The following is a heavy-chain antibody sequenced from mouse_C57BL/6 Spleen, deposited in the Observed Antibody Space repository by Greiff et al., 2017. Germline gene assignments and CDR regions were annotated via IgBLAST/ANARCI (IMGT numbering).Heavy chain of an antibody. J-gene: IGHJ2*01. D-gene: IGHD1-1*01. CDR2: IHPSDSDT. Sequence: VQLQQPGAELVKPGASVKVSCKASGYTFTSYWMHWVKQRPGQGLEWIGRIHPSDSDTNYNQKFKGKATLTVDKSSSTAYMQLSSLTSEDSAVYYCAIRAHYYGSSYDYFDYWGQGTTLTVSS. CDR3: AIRAHYYGSSYDYFDY. V-gene: IGHV1-74*01. CDR1: GYTFTSYW.